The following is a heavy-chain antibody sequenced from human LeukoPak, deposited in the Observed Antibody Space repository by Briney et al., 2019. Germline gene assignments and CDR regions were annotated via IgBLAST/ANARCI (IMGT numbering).Heavy chain of an antibody. V-gene: IGHV3-33*06. D-gene: IGHD5-18*01. Sequence: PGGSLRLSCAASGFTFSSYGMHWVRQAPGKGLEWVAVIWYDGSNKYYADPVKGRFTISRDNSKNTLYLQMNSLRAEDTAVYYCAKDRGVQLWLFDYWGQGTLVTVSS. J-gene: IGHJ4*02. CDR2: IWYDGSNK. CDR1: GFTFSSYG. CDR3: AKDRGVQLWLFDY.